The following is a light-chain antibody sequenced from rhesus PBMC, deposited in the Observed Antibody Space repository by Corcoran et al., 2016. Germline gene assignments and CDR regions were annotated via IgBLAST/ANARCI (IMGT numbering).Light chain of an antibody. CDR1: SSDVGGYDY. CDR3: CSYAGSSTYV. J-gene: IGLJ1*01. CDR2: DVS. Sequence: QSALTQPASVSGSPGQSITISCTGTSSDVGGYDYVSWYQQHPGKAPKLIIYDVSQRPSGVSNRFTGSKAGNTASLTISGLQAEDEADYYCCSYAGSSTYVFGTETMVTVL. V-gene: IGLV2-23*01.